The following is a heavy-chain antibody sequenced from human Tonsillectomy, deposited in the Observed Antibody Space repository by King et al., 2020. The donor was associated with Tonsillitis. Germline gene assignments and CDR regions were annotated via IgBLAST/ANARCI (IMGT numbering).Heavy chain of an antibody. D-gene: IGHD4-17*01. V-gene: IGHV5-51*01. CDR2: IYPGDSDT. J-gene: IGHJ4*02. CDR1: GYSFTSYW. CDR3: ERLQAYGDQPSHFDY. Sequence: QLVQSGAEVKKPGESLKISCKDSGYSFTSYWIGWVRQMPGKGLEWMGIIYPGDSDTRYSPSFQGQVTISADKSISTAYLQWSSLKASDTAMYYCERLQAYGDQPSHFDYWGQGTLVTVSS.